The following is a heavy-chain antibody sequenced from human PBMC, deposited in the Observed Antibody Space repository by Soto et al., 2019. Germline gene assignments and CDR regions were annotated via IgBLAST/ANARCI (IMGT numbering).Heavy chain of an antibody. CDR1: GFSLSTSGVG. D-gene: IGHD6-6*01. CDR3: AHSRLTSSSPRHAFDI. Sequence: QITLKESGPTLVKPTQTLTLTCTFSGFSLSTSGVGVGWIRQPPGKALEWLALIYWNDDKRYSPSLKSRLTITKDTSKNQVVLTMTNMDPVDTATYYCAHSRLTSSSPRHAFDIWGQGTMVTVSS. V-gene: IGHV2-5*01. CDR2: IYWNDDK. J-gene: IGHJ3*02.